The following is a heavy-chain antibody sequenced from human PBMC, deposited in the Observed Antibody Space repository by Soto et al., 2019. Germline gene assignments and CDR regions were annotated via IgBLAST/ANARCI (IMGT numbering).Heavy chain of an antibody. V-gene: IGHV3-21*01. D-gene: IGHD4-17*01. J-gene: IGHJ4*02. CDR3: ARPTMVTASYFDF. CDR1: GFTFSHHS. CDR2: ISSSSSFI. Sequence: GGSLRLSCAASGFTFSHHSMNWVRRAPGKGLEWVSSISSSSSFILYADSVKGRFTISRDNAKNSLYLQMNSLRVDDTAVYYCARPTMVTASYFDFWGQGIMVTVSS.